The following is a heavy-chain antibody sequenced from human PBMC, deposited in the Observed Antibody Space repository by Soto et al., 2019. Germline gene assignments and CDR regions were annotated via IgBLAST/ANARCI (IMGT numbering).Heavy chain of an antibody. D-gene: IGHD2-15*01. V-gene: IGHV3-30*18. J-gene: IGHJ4*02. CDR3: AKDLSYCNGDSCYQHDGSDK. CDR2: ISFDGINK. Sequence: GGSLRLSCAASGFTFSNYAMHWVRQAPGKGLEWVAIISFDGINKFYTDSVKGRFTISRDNSKNTLYLEMSSLRAEDTAVYFCAKDLSYCNGDSCYQHDGSDKWGQGTLVTVSS. CDR1: GFTFSNYA.